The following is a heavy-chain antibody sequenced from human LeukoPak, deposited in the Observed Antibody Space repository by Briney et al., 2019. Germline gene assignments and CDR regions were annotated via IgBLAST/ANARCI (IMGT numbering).Heavy chain of an antibody. CDR3: AKVRAYDFWSGERAFDI. CDR2: ISSSSSTI. D-gene: IGHD3-3*01. J-gene: IGHJ3*02. CDR1: GFTFSSYS. V-gene: IGHV3-48*01. Sequence: PGGSLRLSCAASGFTFSSYSMNWVRQAPGKGLEWVSYISSSSSTIYYADSVKGRFTISRDNSKSTLFLQMNSLRAEDTAVYYCAKVRAYDFWSGERAFDIWGQGTMVTVSS.